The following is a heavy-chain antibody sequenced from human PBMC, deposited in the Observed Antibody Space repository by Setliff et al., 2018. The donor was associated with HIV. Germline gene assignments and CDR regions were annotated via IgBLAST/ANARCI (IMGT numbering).Heavy chain of an antibody. D-gene: IGHD6-13*01. V-gene: IGHV4-34*01. CDR1: GGSFSGYF. CDR3: ARTSILYSSSWYVSKNWFDP. Sequence: LSLTCAVYGGSFSGYFWSWIRQSPGKGLEWIGEIYHTGSTNYNPSLKSRVTISVDTSKNQFSLKLSSVTAADTAVYYCARTSILYSSSWYVSKNWFDPWGQGTLVTVSS. J-gene: IGHJ5*02. CDR2: IYHTGST.